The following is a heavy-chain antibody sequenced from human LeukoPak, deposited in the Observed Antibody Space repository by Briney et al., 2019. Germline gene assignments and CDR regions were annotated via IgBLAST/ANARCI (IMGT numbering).Heavy chain of an antibody. CDR2: IYSGGST. CDR1: GFTVSSNY. D-gene: IGHD5-18*01. J-gene: IGHJ4*02. V-gene: IGHV3-53*01. CDR3: ASSVDTAMVEDY. Sequence: GGSLRLSCAASGFTVSSNYMSWVRQAPGKGLEWVSVIYSGGSTYYADSVKGRFTISRDNSKNTLYLQMNSLRAEDTAVYYCASSVDTAMVEDYWDQRTLVTVS.